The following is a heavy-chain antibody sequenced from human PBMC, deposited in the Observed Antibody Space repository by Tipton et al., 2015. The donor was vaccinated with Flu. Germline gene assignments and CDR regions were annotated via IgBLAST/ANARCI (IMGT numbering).Heavy chain of an antibody. Sequence: QLVQSGAEVKKPGASVKVSCKASGYTFTGYYVHWVRQAPGQGLEWMGWVNPKSGGTKYAQKFQGRVTMTRDTSISTAYMELNSLTSDDTAVYYCARSIVATVEDYWGQGTLVTVSS. CDR1: GYTFTGYY. D-gene: IGHD5-12*01. CDR3: ARSIVATVEDY. CDR2: VNPKSGGT. V-gene: IGHV1-2*02. J-gene: IGHJ4*02.